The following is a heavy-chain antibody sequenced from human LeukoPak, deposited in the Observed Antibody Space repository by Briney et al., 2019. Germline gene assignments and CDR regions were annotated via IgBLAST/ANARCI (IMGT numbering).Heavy chain of an antibody. J-gene: IGHJ4*02. V-gene: IGHV4-4*07. CDR2: IYATGYT. D-gene: IGHD4-17*01. CDR3: ARDDYDDSTRGLDY. CDR1: GVSVSSFY. Sequence: KTAETLSLTCTVSGVSVSSFYWTWIRQPAGKGLEWIGRIYATGYTKFNPSLKSRVTMSIDTSKNQFSLKLSSVTAADTAVYYCARDDYDDSTRGLDYWGQGTLVT.